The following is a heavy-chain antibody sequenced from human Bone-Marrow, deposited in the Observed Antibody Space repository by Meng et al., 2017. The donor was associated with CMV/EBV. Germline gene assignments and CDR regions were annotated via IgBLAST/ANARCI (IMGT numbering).Heavy chain of an antibody. J-gene: IGHJ6*02. D-gene: IGHD2-2*01. V-gene: IGHV1-69*05. CDR2: IIPIFGTA. Sequence: KISCKASGGTFSSYAISWVRQAPGQGLEWMGGIIPIFGTANYAQKFQGRGTITTDESTSTAYMELSSLRSEDTAVYYCARDEIVVVPRYYYYGMDVWGQGTTVTVSS. CDR1: GGTFSSYA. CDR3: ARDEIVVVPRYYYYGMDV.